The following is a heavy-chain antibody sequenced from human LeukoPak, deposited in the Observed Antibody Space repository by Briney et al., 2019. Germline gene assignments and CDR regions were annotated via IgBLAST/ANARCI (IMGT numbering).Heavy chain of an antibody. CDR3: ASVPYYDFWGGYYSF. CDR1: GYTFTDYY. D-gene: IGHD3-3*01. Sequence: GASVKVSCKASGYTFTDYYMHWVRQAPGQGLEWMGWINPNSGGTNYAQKFQGRVTMTRDTSISTAYMELSRLRSDDTAVYYCASVPYYDFWGGYYSFWGQGTLVTVSS. CDR2: INPNSGGT. J-gene: IGHJ4*02. V-gene: IGHV1-2*02.